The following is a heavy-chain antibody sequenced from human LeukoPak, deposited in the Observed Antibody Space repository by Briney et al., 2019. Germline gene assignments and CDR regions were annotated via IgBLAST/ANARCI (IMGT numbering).Heavy chain of an antibody. CDR2: ISGTGFTT. V-gene: IGHV3-23*01. Sequence: GGSLRLSCAASGFTLSTYAMHWVRQAPGKGLEWVAYISGTGFTTYYADSVKGRVTISSDSSKNTLFLQMNNLRAEDTAIYYCAKDGYNWIAFDDWGQGTLVTVSS. CDR3: AKDGYNWIAFDD. J-gene: IGHJ4*02. D-gene: IGHD1-20*01. CDR1: GFTLSTYA.